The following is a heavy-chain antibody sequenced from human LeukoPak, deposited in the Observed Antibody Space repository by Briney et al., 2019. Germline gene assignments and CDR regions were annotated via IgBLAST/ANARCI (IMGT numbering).Heavy chain of an antibody. CDR1: GFTFSSYG. Sequence: PGRSLRLSCAASGFTFSSYGMHWVRQAPGKGLEWVAVISYDGRNKYYADSVKGRFTISRDNSKNTLYLQMNSLRAEDTALYYCSKATPPRDGSNPDYWGQGTLVTVSS. J-gene: IGHJ4*02. D-gene: IGHD4-4*01. CDR2: ISYDGRNK. CDR3: SKATPPRDGSNPDY. V-gene: IGHV3-30*18.